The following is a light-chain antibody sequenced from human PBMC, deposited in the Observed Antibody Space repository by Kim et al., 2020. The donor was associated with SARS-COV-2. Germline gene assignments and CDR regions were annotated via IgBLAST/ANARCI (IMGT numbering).Light chain of an antibody. CDR3: NSYAGSYTWL. CDR2: DVS. Sequence: GQSVTIYCTGTSSDVGPYNYVSWYQQHPGKAPKVMIYDVSERPSGVPDRFSGSKSGNTASLTISGLQAEDEADYYCNSYAGSYTWLFGGGTQLTVL. J-gene: IGLJ3*02. V-gene: IGLV2-11*03. CDR1: SSDVGPYNY.